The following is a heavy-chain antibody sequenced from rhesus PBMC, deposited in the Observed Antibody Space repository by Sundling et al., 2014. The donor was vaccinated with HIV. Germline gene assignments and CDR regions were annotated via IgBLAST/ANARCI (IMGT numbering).Heavy chain of an antibody. CDR3: ARDRWTGYFPGVWDY. J-gene: IGHJ4*01. CDR1: GGSISSSNW. Sequence: QVQLQESGPGLVKPSETLSLTCAVSGGSISSSNWWNWIRQPPGKGLEWIGFIGGSSGDTYYNPSLKSRVTISIDTSKNQFSLKVTSVTAADTAVYYCARDRWTGYFPGVWDYWGQGVLVTVSS. V-gene: IGHV4-65*01. CDR2: IGGSSGDT. D-gene: IGHD3-3*01.